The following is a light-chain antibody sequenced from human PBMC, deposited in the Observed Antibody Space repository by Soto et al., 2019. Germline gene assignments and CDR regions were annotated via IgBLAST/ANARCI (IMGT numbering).Light chain of an antibody. CDR1: NIGSKS. CDR2: EDT. V-gene: IGLV3-21*02. Sequence: SYELTQPPSVSVAPGQTARITCGGNNIGSKSVHWYQQKSGQAPVQVVYEDTDRPSGIPERFSGSNSGNTATLTISRVEAGDEADFYCQVWDSSSDHLVFGGGTKLTVL. CDR3: QVWDSSSDHLV. J-gene: IGLJ2*01.